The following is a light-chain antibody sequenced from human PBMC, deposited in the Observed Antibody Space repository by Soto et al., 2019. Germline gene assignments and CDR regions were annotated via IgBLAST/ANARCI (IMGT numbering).Light chain of an antibody. V-gene: IGLV3-21*04. Sequence: SYELTQPPSVSVAPGKTARITCGGNNIGSKSVHWYQQKPGQAPVLVIYYDSDRPSGIPERFSGSNSGNTATLTISRVEAGDEADYYCHVWDSSSDHQGVFGTGTKVTVL. CDR1: NIGSKS. CDR2: YDS. CDR3: HVWDSSSDHQGV. J-gene: IGLJ1*01.